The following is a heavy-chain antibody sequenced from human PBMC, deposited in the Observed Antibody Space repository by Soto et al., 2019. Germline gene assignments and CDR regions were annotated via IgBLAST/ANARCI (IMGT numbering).Heavy chain of an antibody. CDR3: VRGSYHSNGVRHNLGFFGP. Sequence: VGSLRLSCATSGFTFNTFALHWVRQAPGKGLEWVAIIWSDGSESQYADSVKGRFTISRDNSKDTLSLQMNRLSVEDTAIYYCVRGSYHSNGVRHNLGFFGPWGQRTLVTVSS. V-gene: IGHV3-33*01. CDR1: GFTFNTFA. J-gene: IGHJ5*02. D-gene: IGHD2-8*01. CDR2: IWSDGSES.